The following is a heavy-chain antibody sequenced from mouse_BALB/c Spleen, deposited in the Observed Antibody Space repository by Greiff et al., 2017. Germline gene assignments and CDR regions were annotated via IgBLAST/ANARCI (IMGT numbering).Heavy chain of an antibody. D-gene: IGHD2-10*02. J-gene: IGHJ2*01. CDR2: IDPSDSET. V-gene: IGHV1-69*02. Sequence: QVQLQQPGAELVRPGASVKLSCKASGYSFTSYWMHWVKQRPGQGLEWIGMIDPSDSETRLNQKFKDKATLTVDKSSSTAYMQLSSPTSEDSAVYYCAKYEAFFDYWGQGTTLTVSS. CDR3: AKYEAFFDY. CDR1: GYSFTSYW.